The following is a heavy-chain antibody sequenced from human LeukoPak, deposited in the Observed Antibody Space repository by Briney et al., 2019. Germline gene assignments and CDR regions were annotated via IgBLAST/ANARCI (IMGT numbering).Heavy chain of an antibody. CDR3: AKEGITGTNLDY. D-gene: IGHD1-7*01. J-gene: IGHJ4*02. V-gene: IGHV3-23*01. CDR1: GFTLSSYN. CDR2: ISGTGGST. Sequence: GGSLRLSCVASGFTLSSYNMKWVRQAPGKRLEWVSAISGTGGSTYYADSVKGRFTISRDNSKNTLYLQMNSLRAEDTAVYYCAKEGITGTNLDYWGQGTLVTVSS.